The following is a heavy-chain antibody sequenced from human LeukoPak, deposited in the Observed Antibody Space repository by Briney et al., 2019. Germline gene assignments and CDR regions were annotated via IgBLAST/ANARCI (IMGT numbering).Heavy chain of an antibody. CDR1: GGSTSCSSYL. Sequence: PSQRLSPTSTVSGGSTSCSSYLWGLIRQPPFYCLELIGSIYYSGSTYYNPSLMSRVTISVDTSKNQFSLKLSFLTAADTAVYYCARRAAAGLYYFVYWGQGTLVTVSS. J-gene: IGHJ4*02. D-gene: IGHD6-13*01. V-gene: IGHV4-39*01. CDR2: IYYSGST. CDR3: ARRAAAGLYYFVY.